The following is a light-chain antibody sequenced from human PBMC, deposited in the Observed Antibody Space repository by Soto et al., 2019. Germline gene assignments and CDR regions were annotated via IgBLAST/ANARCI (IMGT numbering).Light chain of an antibody. J-gene: IGKJ1*01. V-gene: IGKV3-20*01. CDR3: QQYGGSPRT. CDR1: QSVGSD. CDR2: GAS. Sequence: EIVMTQSPATLSVSPGERATLSCRASQSVGSDLAWYHQKPGQAPRLLIYGASNRATGIPDRFSGSGSGTDFTLTISKLEPEDFAVYHCQQYGGSPRTFGQGTKVDIK.